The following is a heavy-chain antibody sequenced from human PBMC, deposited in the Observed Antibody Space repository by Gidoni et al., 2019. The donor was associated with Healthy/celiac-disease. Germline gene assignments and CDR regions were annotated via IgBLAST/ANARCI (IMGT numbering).Heavy chain of an antibody. CDR2: IRSKANSYAT. CDR3: TRHCFRCVVVTAKYYYYGMDV. D-gene: IGHD2-21*02. CDR1: GVTFSGSA. V-gene: IGHV3-73*01. Sequence: EVQLVESGGGLVQPGGSLKLSCAASGVTFSGSAMHWVRQASGKGLEWVGRIRSKANSYATAYAASVKGRFTISRDDSKNTAYLQMNSLKTEDTAVYYCTRHCFRCVVVTAKYYYYGMDVWGQGTTVTVSS. J-gene: IGHJ6*02.